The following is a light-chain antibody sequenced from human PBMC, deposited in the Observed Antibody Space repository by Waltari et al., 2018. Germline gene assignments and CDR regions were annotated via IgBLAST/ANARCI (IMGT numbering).Light chain of an antibody. J-gene: IGKJ4*01. V-gene: IGKV1-8*01. CDR3: QHYSSYLVT. CDR1: QGVSSY. CDR2: AAS. Sequence: AIRITQSPSSLSASTGDRVTITCRASQGVSSYLAWYQQKPGKAPKVLINAASTFQTGVPSRFSGTGSGTDFTHTISSLHPDDFATYYCQHYSSYLVTFGEGTKVEI.